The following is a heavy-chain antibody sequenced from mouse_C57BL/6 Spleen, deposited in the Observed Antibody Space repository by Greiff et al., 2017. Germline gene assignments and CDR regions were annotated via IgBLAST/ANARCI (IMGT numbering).Heavy chain of an antibody. D-gene: IGHD2-4*01. Sequence: EVQGVESGPVLVKPGASVKMSCKASGYTFTDYYMNWVKQSHGKSLEWIGVINPYNGGTSYNQKFKGKATLTVDKSSSTAYMELNSLTSEDSAVYYCAGRLRPNYFDYWGQGTTLTVSS. CDR3: AGRLRPNYFDY. J-gene: IGHJ2*01. V-gene: IGHV1-19*01. CDR1: GYTFTDYY. CDR2: INPYNGGT.